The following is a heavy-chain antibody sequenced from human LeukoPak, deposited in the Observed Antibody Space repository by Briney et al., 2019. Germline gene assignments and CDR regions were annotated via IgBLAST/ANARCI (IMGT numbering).Heavy chain of an antibody. D-gene: IGHD6-13*01. CDR3: ARPYSSSENH. CDR2: IYSGGST. CDR1: GFTVSSNY. J-gene: IGHJ4*02. Sequence: GGSLRLSCAASGFTVSSNYMSWVRQAPGKGLEWVSVIYSGGSTYYADSVKGRFTTSRDNSKNTLYLQMNSLRAEDTAVYYCARPYSSSENHWGQGTLVTVSS. V-gene: IGHV3-53*01.